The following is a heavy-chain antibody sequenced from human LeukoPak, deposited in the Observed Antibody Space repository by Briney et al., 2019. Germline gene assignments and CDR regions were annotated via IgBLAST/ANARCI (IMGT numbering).Heavy chain of an antibody. CDR3: ARNDKGNSYGYSIDY. CDR2: IWYDGSNK. CDR1: GFTFSSHG. D-gene: IGHD5-18*01. J-gene: IGHJ4*02. Sequence: GGSLRLSCAASGFTFSSHGMHWVRQAPGKGLEWVAVIWYDGSNKYYADSVKGRFTISGDNSKNTLYLQMNSLRAEDTAVYYCARNDKGNSYGYSIDYWGQGTLVTVSS. V-gene: IGHV3-33*01.